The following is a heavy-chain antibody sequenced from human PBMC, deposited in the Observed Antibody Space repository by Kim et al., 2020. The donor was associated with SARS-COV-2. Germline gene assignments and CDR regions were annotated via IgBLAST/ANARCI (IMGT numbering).Heavy chain of an antibody. CDR1: GFTFSSYG. Sequence: GGSLRLSCAASGFTFSSYGMHWVRQAPGKGLEWVAVISYDGSNKYYADSVKGRFTISRDNSKNTLYLQMNSLRAEDTAVYYCAKAMIVVVTFDAFAIWG. CDR2: ISYDGSNK. V-gene: IGHV3-30*18. J-gene: IGHJ3*02. D-gene: IGHD3-22*01. CDR3: AKAMIVVVTFDAFAI.